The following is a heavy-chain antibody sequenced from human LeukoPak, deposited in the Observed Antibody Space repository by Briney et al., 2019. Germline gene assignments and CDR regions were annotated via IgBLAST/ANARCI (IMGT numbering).Heavy chain of an antibody. CDR1: GGSISSGDYY. V-gene: IGHV4-30-4*01. CDR2: IYYSGST. Sequence: PSETLSLTCTVSGGSISSGDYYWSWIRQPPGKGLEWIGYIYYSGSTYYNPSLKSRVTISVDTSKNQFSLKLSSVTAADTAVYYCATDPRGWNSADWGQGTLVTVSS. J-gene: IGHJ4*02. D-gene: IGHD1-7*01. CDR3: ATDPRGWNSAD.